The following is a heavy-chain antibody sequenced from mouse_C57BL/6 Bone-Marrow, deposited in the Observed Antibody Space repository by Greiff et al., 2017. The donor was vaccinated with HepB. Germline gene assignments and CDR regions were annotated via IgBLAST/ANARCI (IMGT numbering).Heavy chain of an antibody. CDR1: GYTFTSYG. Sequence: VQLQESGAELARPGASVKLSCKASGYTFTSYGISWVKQSTGQGLEWIGEIYPRSGNTYYNEKFNGKATLTADKSSSTAYMELRSLTSEDSAVYFCARYGDGYYYAMDYWGQGTSVTVSS. CDR2: IYPRSGNT. V-gene: IGHV1-81*01. D-gene: IGHD2-3*01. CDR3: ARYGDGYYYAMDY. J-gene: IGHJ4*01.